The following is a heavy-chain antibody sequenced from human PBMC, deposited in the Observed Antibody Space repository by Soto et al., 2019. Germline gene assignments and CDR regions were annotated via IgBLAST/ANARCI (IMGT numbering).Heavy chain of an antibody. CDR3: ARDGMGLAVFDY. V-gene: IGHV3-48*03. CDR1: GFTFSSYE. CDR2: ISSSGSTI. D-gene: IGHD6-19*01. Sequence: GGSLRLSCAASGFTFSSYEMNWVRQAPGKGLEWVSYISSSGSTIYYADSVKGRFTISRDNAKNSLYLQMNSLRAEDTAVYYCARDGMGLAVFDYWGQGTLVTVSS. J-gene: IGHJ4*02.